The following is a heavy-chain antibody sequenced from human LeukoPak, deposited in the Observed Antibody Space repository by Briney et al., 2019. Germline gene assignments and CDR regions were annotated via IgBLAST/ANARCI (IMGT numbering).Heavy chain of an antibody. D-gene: IGHD3-22*01. J-gene: IGHJ4*02. V-gene: IGHV1-2*02. Sequence: ASVKVSCKASGYTFTAYYMHWVRQAPGQGLEWMGWINPNSGGTNYAQKFQGRATMTRDTSISTAYMELSRLRSDDTAVYYCARDERYDSSGYPFDYWGQGTLVTVSS. CDR2: INPNSGGT. CDR1: GYTFTAYY. CDR3: ARDERYDSSGYPFDY.